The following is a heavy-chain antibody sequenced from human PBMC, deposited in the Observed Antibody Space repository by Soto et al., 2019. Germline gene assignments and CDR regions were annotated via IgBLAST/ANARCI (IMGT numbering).Heavy chain of an antibody. J-gene: IGHJ1*01. D-gene: IGHD2-15*01. CDR1: GASISGSSYY. Sequence: SETLSLTCTVSGASISGSSYYWGWVRQPPGKGLEWIGSIYYTGTTYYNPPLRSRVTISVDTSKNQFSLKVSSVTATDTAVFYCARGPGYCSGNTCAEFFQHWGQGTLVTVSS. V-gene: IGHV4-39*01. CDR2: IYYTGTT. CDR3: ARGPGYCSGNTCAEFFQH.